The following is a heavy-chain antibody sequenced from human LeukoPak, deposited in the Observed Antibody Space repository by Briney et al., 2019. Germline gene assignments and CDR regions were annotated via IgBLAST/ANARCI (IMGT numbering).Heavy chain of an antibody. CDR2: IIPIFGTA. V-gene: IGHV1-69*01. CDR1: GYTFTGYY. D-gene: IGHD1-26*01. Sequence: GGSLRLSCAASGYTFTGYYMHWVRQAPGQGLEWMGGIIPIFGTANYAQKFQGRVTITADESTSTAYMELSSLRSEDTAVYYCARVLGATGWFDPWGQGTLVTVSS. J-gene: IGHJ5*02. CDR3: ARVLGATGWFDP.